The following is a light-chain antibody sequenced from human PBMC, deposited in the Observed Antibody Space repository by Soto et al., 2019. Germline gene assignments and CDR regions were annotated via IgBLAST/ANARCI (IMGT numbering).Light chain of an antibody. V-gene: IGLV2-14*01. CDR2: DVS. CDR1: SSDVGGYNL. Sequence: QSALTQPASVSGSPGQSITISCTGTSSDVGGYNLVSWYQQHPGKVPKLMIYDVSGRPSGVSNRFSGSKSGNTASLTISGLQTEDEADYYCSSYTSSSVVFGGGTKLTVL. CDR3: SSYTSSSVV. J-gene: IGLJ2*01.